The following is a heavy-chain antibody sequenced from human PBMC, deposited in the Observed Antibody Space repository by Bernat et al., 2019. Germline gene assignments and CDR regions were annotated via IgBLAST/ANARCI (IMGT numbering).Heavy chain of an antibody. J-gene: IGHJ3*02. Sequence: EVQLWESGGGLVQPGGSLRLFCAASGFTFSNYAMSWVRQAPGKGLEWVSAISASGGSTYYADSVKGRFTISRDSSRNTLYLHMNSLRAEDTAIYYCAKFNGSGTLRPFDIWGQGTMVTVSS. CDR2: ISASGGST. CDR3: AKFNGSGTLRPFDI. V-gene: IGHV3-23*01. CDR1: GFTFSNYA. D-gene: IGHD3-10*01.